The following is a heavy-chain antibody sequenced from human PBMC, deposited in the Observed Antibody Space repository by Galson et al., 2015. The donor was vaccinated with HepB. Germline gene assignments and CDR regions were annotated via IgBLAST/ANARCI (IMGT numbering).Heavy chain of an antibody. V-gene: IGHV1-69*13. CDR1: GGTFSSYA. D-gene: IGHD6-19*01. CDR3: ARGGGTGGIAVAHFDY. J-gene: IGHJ4*02. CDR2: IIPIFGTA. Sequence: SVKVSCKASGGTFSSYAISWVRQAPGEGLEWMGGIIPIFGTANYAQKFQGRVTMTADESTRTAYMELSSLRSEDTAVYYCARGGGTGGIAVAHFDYWGQGSLVTVSS.